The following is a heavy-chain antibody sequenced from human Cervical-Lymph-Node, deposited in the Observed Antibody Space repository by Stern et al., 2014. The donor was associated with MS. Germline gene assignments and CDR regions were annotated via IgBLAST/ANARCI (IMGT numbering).Heavy chain of an antibody. CDR2: IRCKAYGRTT. J-gene: IGHJ6*02. V-gene: IGHV3-49*03. CDR1: GFTFGDYA. D-gene: IGHD3-10*01. Sequence: EVQLVESGGGLVQPGRSLRLSCTASGFTFGDYAMSWFRQAPGKGLEWVGFIRCKAYGRTTDYAASVRGRFTISRDDSKSIAYLKMNSLKIEDAGVYYCTRGVRGNDYYGMDVWGQGTTVTVSS. CDR3: TRGVRGNDYYGMDV.